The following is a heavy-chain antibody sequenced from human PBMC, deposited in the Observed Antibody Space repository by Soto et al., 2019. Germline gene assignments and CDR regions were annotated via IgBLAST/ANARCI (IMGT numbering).Heavy chain of an antibody. CDR1: GFTFSSYA. Sequence: ESGGGLVPPGGSLRLSCAASGFTFSSYAMSWVRQAPGKGLEWVSAISGSGGSTYYADSVKGRFTISRDNSKNTLYLQMNSLRAEDTAVYYCGRGAVAGTEWFDYWGQGTLVTVSS. CDR2: ISGSGGST. V-gene: IGHV3-23*01. J-gene: IGHJ4*02. CDR3: GRGAVAGTEWFDY. D-gene: IGHD6-19*01.